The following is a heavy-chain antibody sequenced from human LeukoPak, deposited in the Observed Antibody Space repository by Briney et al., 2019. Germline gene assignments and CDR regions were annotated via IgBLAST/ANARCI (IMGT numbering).Heavy chain of an antibody. CDR1: GYTFTGYY. V-gene: IGHV1-2*06. D-gene: IGHD3-3*01. CDR3: ARGARITIFGVVVPNFDY. CDR2: INPNSGGT. Sequence: GASVKVSCKASGYTFTGYYMHWVRQAPGQGLEWMGRINPNSGGTNYAQKFQGRVTMTRDTSISTAYMELSRLRSDDTAVYYCARGARITIFGVVVPNFDYWGQGTLVTVSS. J-gene: IGHJ4*02.